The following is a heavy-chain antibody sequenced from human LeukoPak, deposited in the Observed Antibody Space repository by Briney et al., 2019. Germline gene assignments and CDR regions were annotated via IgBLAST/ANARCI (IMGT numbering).Heavy chain of an antibody. D-gene: IGHD1-26*01. V-gene: IGHV4-59*08. Sequence: SETLSLTCIVSGGSISSYYWSWIRQPPGKGLEWSGHIYYTGSTNYNPSLKSRVTISVDTSKNQLSLKLSSVTAADTAVYYCARQDSGSYLNPLDIWGQGTVVTVSS. CDR3: ARQDSGSYLNPLDI. CDR1: GGSISSYY. J-gene: IGHJ3*02. CDR2: IYYTGST.